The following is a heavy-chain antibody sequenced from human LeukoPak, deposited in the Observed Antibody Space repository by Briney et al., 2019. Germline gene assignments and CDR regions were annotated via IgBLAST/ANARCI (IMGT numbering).Heavy chain of an antibody. CDR3: ARHARENGYPFDY. CDR1: GGSINSYY. CDR2: VYYSGNT. D-gene: IGHD5-24*01. V-gene: IGHV4-59*08. J-gene: IGHJ4*02. Sequence: PSETLSLTCTVSGGSINSYYWIWIRQPPGKRLEWIGYVYYSGNTKYNPSLKSRVSISVDTSKNQFSLKLSSVTAADTAVYYCARHARENGYPFDYWGQGTLVPVS.